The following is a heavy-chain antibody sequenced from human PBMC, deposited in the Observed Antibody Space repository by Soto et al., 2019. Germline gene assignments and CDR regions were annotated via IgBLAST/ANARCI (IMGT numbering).Heavy chain of an antibody. Sequence: KPSETLSLTCTVSGGSISSSSYYWGWIRQPPGKGLEWIGSIYYSGSTYYNPSLKSRVTISVDTSKNQFSLKLSSVTAADTAVYYCATAANPSWRIRIFDYWGQGTLVTVSS. D-gene: IGHD2-2*01. CDR1: GGSISSSSYY. CDR3: ATAANPSWRIRIFDY. CDR2: IYYSGST. J-gene: IGHJ4*02. V-gene: IGHV4-39*01.